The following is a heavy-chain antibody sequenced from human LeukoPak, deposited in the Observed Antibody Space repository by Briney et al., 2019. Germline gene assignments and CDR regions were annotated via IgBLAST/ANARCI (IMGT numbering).Heavy chain of an antibody. CDR3: ATGKIYCSTTSCSDDS. J-gene: IGHJ4*02. CDR2: FHPEDGET. CDR1: GYTLTELS. V-gene: IGHV1-24*01. D-gene: IGHD2-2*01. Sequence: SVKVSCKVFGYTLTELSMHWVRQAPGKGLEWRGGFHPEDGETVYAQKFQGRVTMTEDTSTDTAYMELSSLRSEDTAVYYCATGKIYCSTTSCSDDSWGQGTLVTVSS.